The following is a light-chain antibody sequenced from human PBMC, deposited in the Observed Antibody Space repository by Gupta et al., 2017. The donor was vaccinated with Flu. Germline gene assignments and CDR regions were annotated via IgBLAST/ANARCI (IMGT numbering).Light chain of an antibody. J-gene: IGKJ2*01. CDR3: QQHNNWPPYT. CDR1: KKVSSD. Sequence: VFRAESSSLSFRATKKVSSDLVSYLQKPAQAPSLLLYYAASRVAGSPATFSSGGSGREYSILTSSLQPPDFSVYYCQQHNNWPPYTFGQGTKLEIK. V-gene: IGKV3-15*01. CDR2: YAA.